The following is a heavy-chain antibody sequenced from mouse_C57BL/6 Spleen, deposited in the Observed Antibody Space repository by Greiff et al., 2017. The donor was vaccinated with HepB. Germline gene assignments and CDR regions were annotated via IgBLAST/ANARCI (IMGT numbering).Heavy chain of an antibody. CDR3: ARGTTVVEGDY. V-gene: IGHV1-4*01. D-gene: IGHD1-1*01. CDR2: INPSSGYT. Sequence: LVESGAELARPGASVKMSCKASGYTFTSYTMHWVKQRPGQGLEWIGYINPSSGYTKYNQKFKDKATLTADKSSSTAYMQLSSLTSEDSAVYYCARGTTVVEGDYWGQGTTLTVSS. J-gene: IGHJ2*01. CDR1: GYTFTSYT.